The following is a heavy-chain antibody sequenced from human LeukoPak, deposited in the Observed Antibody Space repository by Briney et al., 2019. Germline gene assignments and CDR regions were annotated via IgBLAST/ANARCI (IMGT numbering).Heavy chain of an antibody. D-gene: IGHD3-3*01. CDR3: ARGRATYDFWSGQKIDY. Sequence: SETLSLTCAVYGGSFSGYYWSWIRQPPGKGLEWIGEMSHSGSTNYNPSLKSRVTISVDTSKNQFSLKLSSVTAADTAVYYCARGRATYDFWSGQKIDYWGQGTLVTVSS. V-gene: IGHV4-34*01. CDR1: GGSFSGYY. J-gene: IGHJ4*02. CDR2: MSHSGST.